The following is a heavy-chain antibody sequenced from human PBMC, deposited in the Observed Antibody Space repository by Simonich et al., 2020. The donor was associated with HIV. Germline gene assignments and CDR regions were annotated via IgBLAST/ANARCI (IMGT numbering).Heavy chain of an antibody. V-gene: IGHV4-34*01. J-gene: IGHJ4*02. CDR2: INHSGST. CDR3: ARGRYYYGSGSYRYYFDS. CDR1: GGSFSGYF. Sequence: QWGAGLLKPSETLSLTCAVYGGSFSGYFWTWIRPPPGKGLEWIGEINHSGSTNYNSSVKSRVTISVDTSKKQFSAKLNSVTAADTAVYYCARGRYYYGSGSYRYYFDSWGQGTLVTVSS. D-gene: IGHD3-10*01.